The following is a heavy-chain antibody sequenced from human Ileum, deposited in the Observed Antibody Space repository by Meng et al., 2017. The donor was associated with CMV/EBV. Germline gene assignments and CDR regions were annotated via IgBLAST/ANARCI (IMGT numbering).Heavy chain of an antibody. CDR3: ARPQVVRVFDF. CDR2: IYHSGST. J-gene: IGHJ4*02. Sequence: QAHLHQWGAGLLKPSEPRTLTCAVHGGSFNDYYWSCIRQSPGKGLEWIGEIYHSGSTNYNTSFKSRVSISVDTSKTQFSLKMYSVTAADTALYYCARPQVVRVFDFWGQGTLVTVSS. V-gene: IGHV4-34*01. D-gene: IGHD2-21*01. CDR1: GGSFNDYY.